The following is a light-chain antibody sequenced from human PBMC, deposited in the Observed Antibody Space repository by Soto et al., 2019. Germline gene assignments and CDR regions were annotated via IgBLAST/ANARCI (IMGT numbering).Light chain of an antibody. CDR2: DVS. CDR3: SSYTTSSTYV. J-gene: IGLJ1*01. V-gene: IGLV2-14*01. Sequence: QSVLTQPASLSGAPGQSIAISCPRTSRDVGGYNYFSWYQQHPGKAPKLMFYDVSNRPSGVFNRFSGSKSGNTASLTFSGLQAEDEADYYCSSYTTSSTYVFGTGTKVTVL. CDR1: SRDVGGYNY.